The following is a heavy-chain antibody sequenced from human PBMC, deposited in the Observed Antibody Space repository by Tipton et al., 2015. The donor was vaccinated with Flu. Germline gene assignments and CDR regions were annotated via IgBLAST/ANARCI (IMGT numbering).Heavy chain of an antibody. D-gene: IGHD6-19*01. J-gene: IGHJ4*02. CDR1: GGSVSSSPYY. V-gene: IGHV4-39*07. CDR2: IDYSGNT. Sequence: TLSLTCTVSGGSVSSSPYYWGWVRQSPGKGLEWIGTIDYSGNTYYNPSLESRVSISVAKMQFSLSLSSVTAADTAVYYCATKFAYSSGWEPLDYWGQGTLVTVSS. CDR3: ATKFAYSSGWEPLDY.